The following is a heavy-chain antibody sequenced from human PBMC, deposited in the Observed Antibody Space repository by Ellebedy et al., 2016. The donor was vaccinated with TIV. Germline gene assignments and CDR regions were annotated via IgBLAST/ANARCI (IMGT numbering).Heavy chain of an antibody. CDR2: IKQDGSEK. V-gene: IGHV3-7*01. Sequence: GESLKISXAASGFTFRSYGMHWVRQAPGKGLEWVANIKQDGSEKYYVDSVKGRFTISRDNAKNSLYLQMNSLRAEDTAVYYCARAEVVPAATHYWYFDLWGRGTLVTVSS. CDR1: GFTFRSYG. D-gene: IGHD2-2*01. CDR3: ARAEVVPAATHYWYFDL. J-gene: IGHJ2*01.